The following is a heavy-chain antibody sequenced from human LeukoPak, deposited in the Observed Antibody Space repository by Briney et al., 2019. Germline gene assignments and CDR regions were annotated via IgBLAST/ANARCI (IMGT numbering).Heavy chain of an antibody. D-gene: IGHD6-6*01. CDR3: ARDGWVSSMGY. V-gene: IGHV3-74*01. CDR1: GFIFSSYW. Sequence: GGSLRLSCAASGFIFSSYWMHWVRQVPGKGLVWVSRIKSDGSSTSYADSVKGRFTISRDNAKNTLYLQMNSLRAEDTAVYYCARDGWVSSMGYWGQGTLVTVSS. J-gene: IGHJ4*02. CDR2: IKSDGSST.